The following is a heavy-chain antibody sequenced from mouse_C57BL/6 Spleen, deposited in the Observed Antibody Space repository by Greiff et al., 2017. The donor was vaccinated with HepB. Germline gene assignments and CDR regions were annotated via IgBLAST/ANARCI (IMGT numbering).Heavy chain of an antibody. J-gene: IGHJ1*03. Sequence: EVQLVESGGGLVKPGGSLKLSCAASGFTFSDYGMHWVRQAPEKGLEWVAYISSGSSTIYYADTVKGRFTISRDNAKNTLFLQMTSLRSEDTAMYYCARGPRDWYFDVWGTGTTVTVSS. V-gene: IGHV5-17*01. CDR3: ARGPRDWYFDV. CDR2: ISSGSSTI. CDR1: GFTFSDYG.